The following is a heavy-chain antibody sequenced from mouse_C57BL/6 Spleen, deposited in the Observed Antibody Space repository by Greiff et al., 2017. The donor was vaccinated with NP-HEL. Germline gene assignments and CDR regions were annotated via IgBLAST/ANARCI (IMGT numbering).Heavy chain of an antibody. Sequence: EVLLVESGGGLVQPGESLKLSCESNEYEFPSHDMSWVRKTPEQRLELVAAINSDGGSTYYPDTMERRFIISRDITTKTLYLQISSLRSADTALYYCARHGANSTGFAYWGQGTLVTVSA. D-gene: IGHD4-1*01. CDR1: EYEFPSHD. CDR2: INSDGGST. CDR3: ARHGANSTGFAY. J-gene: IGHJ3*01. V-gene: IGHV5-2*01.